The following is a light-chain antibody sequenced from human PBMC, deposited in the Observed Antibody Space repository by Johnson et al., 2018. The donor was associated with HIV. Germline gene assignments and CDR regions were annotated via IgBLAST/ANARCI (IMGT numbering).Light chain of an antibody. CDR3: GTWVGSLTIGGV. CDR1: SSNIGNKY. Sequence: QSVLTQPPSVSAAPGQKVTISCSGSSSNIGNKYVSWYQQLPGTAPKLLIYENTKRPSGIPDRFSGSKSGPSATPDITGPQRRDEAHYYCGTWVGSLTIGGVFGTGTKVTVL. CDR2: ENT. J-gene: IGLJ1*01. V-gene: IGLV1-51*02.